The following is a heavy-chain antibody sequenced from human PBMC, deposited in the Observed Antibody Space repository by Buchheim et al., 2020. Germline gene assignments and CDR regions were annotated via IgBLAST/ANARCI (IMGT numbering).Heavy chain of an antibody. Sequence: VQLVESGGGLVKPGGSLRLSCAASGFTFSSYSMNWVRQAPGKGLEWVSSISSSSSYIYYADSVKGRFTISRDNAKNSLYLQMNSLRAEDTAVYYCARDRRFGELFYYYYGMDVWGQGTT. CDR2: ISSSSSYI. J-gene: IGHJ6*02. D-gene: IGHD3-10*01. CDR3: ARDRRFGELFYYYYGMDV. CDR1: GFTFSSYS. V-gene: IGHV3-21*01.